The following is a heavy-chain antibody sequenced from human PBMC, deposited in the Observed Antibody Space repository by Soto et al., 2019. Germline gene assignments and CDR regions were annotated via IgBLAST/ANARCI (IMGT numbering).Heavy chain of an antibody. V-gene: IGHV3-21*01. D-gene: IGHD6-13*01. Sequence: VGSLRLPCAASGFTFSSHRMNWVLQAPGKGLEWVSSISSSSSNIYYADSVKGRFTISRDNAKNSLYLQMNSLRAEDTAVYYCARSRHDAFEIWGQGTMVTVTS. CDR3: ARSRHDAFEI. CDR1: GFTFSSHR. CDR2: ISSSSSNI. J-gene: IGHJ3*02.